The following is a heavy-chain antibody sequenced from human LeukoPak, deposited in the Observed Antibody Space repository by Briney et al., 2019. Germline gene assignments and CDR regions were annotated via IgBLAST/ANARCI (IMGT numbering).Heavy chain of an antibody. CDR3: ARSEPPYSYGDYLFDY. CDR1: GFTFNTYS. J-gene: IGHJ4*02. V-gene: IGHV3-21*01. Sequence: GGSLGLSCTASGFTFNTYSMNWVRLAPGKGLEWVASISDRGSYIYYADSVKGRFTISRDNAKNSLYLQMNSLRADDTAVYYCARSEPPYSYGDYLFDYWGQGTLVTVSS. CDR2: ISDRGSYI. D-gene: IGHD4-17*01.